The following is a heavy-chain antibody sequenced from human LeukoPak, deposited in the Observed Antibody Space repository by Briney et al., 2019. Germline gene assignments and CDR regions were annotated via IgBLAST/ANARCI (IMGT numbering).Heavy chain of an antibody. J-gene: IGHJ3*02. V-gene: IGHV1-69*05. Sequence: ASVKVSCKASGGTFGSYAITWVRQAPGQGLEWMGRIIPIFGTANYAQKFQGRVTITMDESTSTAYMELSSLRAEDTAVSYCARERAMIVAAFDIWGQGTRVIVPS. CDR3: ARERAMIVAAFDI. CDR1: GGTFGSYA. D-gene: IGHD3-22*01. CDR2: IIPIFGTA.